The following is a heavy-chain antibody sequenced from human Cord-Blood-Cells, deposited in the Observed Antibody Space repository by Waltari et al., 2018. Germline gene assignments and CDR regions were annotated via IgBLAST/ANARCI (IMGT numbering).Heavy chain of an antibody. CDR3: ARVLYSGSYFE. J-gene: IGHJ4*02. D-gene: IGHD1-26*01. CDR2: SYYSGST. CDR1: GGSISSGGYY. Sequence: QVQLQESGPGLVKPSQTLSLTCTVSGGSISSGGYYWSWIRQHQGKGLEWIGYSYYSGSTYYNPSLRSRVTISVDTSKNQFSRKRSSVTAADTAVYYCARVLYSGSYFEWGQGTLVTVSS. V-gene: IGHV4-31*03.